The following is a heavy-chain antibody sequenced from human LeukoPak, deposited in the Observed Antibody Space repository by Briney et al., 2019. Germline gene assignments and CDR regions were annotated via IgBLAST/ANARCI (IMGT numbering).Heavy chain of an antibody. J-gene: IGHJ4*02. CDR1: GFTFSSYE. D-gene: IGHD6-19*01. CDR2: ISSSGSTI. CDR3: ARDLGIAVAGIFDY. Sequence: PGGSLRLSCAASGFTFSSYEMNWVRQAPGKGLEWVSYISSSGSTIYYADSVKGRFTISRDNAKNSLYLQMNSPRAEDTAVYYCARDLGIAVAGIFDYWGQGTLVTVSS. V-gene: IGHV3-48*03.